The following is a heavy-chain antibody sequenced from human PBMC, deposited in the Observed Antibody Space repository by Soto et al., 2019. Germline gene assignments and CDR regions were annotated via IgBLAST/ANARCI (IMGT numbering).Heavy chain of an antibody. CDR1: GFTFSSYE. Sequence: GGSLRLSCAASGFTFSSYEMNWVRQAPGKGLEWVSYISSSGSTIDYADSVKGRFTISRDNAKNSLYLQMNSLRAEDTAVYYCARDVTGPSNYFDYWGQGTLVTVSS. CDR3: ARDVTGPSNYFDY. D-gene: IGHD2-8*02. V-gene: IGHV3-48*03. J-gene: IGHJ4*02. CDR2: ISSSGSTI.